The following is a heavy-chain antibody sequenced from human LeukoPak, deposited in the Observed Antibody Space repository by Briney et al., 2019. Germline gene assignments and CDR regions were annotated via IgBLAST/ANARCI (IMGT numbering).Heavy chain of an antibody. J-gene: IGHJ4*02. V-gene: IGHV1-69*04. Sequence: SVKVSCKASGGTFSSYAISWVRQAPGQGLEWMGRIIPILGIANYAQKFQGRVTITADKSTSTAYMELSSLRSEDTAVYYCATLGYCTNGVCLWGQGTLVTVSS. CDR1: GGTFSSYA. CDR3: ATLGYCTNGVCL. D-gene: IGHD2-8*01. CDR2: IIPILGIA.